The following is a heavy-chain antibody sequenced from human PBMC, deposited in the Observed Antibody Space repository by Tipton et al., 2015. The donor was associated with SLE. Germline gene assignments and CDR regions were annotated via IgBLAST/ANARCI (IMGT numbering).Heavy chain of an antibody. V-gene: IGHV3-21*05. CDR1: GFIFGNYA. CDR3: AKARDSSTYLYYGMDV. CDR2: LSASTRYI. Sequence: SLRLSCRGSGFIFGNYAMSWVRQAPGKGLEWISYLSASTRYIYYADSVKGRFTISRDNARNSLYLQMNNLRVDDTAVYYCAKARDSSTYLYYGMDVWGQGTTVTVSS. J-gene: IGHJ6*02. D-gene: IGHD6-19*01.